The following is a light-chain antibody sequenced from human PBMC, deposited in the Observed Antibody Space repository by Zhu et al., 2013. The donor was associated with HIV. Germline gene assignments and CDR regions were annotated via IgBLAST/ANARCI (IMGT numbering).Light chain of an antibody. CDR1: QSISSY. J-gene: IGKJ4*01. CDR2: DAS. V-gene: IGKV3-11*01. Sequence: EVVLTQSPATLSLSPGEGATLSCRASQSISSYLAWYQRKPGQAPRLLIYDASNRATGIPARFSGSGSGTDFTLTISSLEPEDFAVYYCQQRSRWPLSFGGGTKVEIK. CDR3: QQRSRWPLS.